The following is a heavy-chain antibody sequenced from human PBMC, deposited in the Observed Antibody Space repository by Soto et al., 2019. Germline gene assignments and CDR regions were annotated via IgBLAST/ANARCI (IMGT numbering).Heavy chain of an antibody. CDR2: ISYDGSNK. CDR1: GFTFSSYG. D-gene: IGHD3-22*01. CDR3: AKRLSSGYYLGSAFDI. Sequence: PGGSLRLSCAASGFTFSSYGMHWVRQAPGKGLEWVAVISYDGSNKYYAGSVKGRFTISRDNSKNTLYLQMNSLRAEDTAVYYCAKRLSSGYYLGSAFDIWGQGTMVTVSS. V-gene: IGHV3-30*18. J-gene: IGHJ3*02.